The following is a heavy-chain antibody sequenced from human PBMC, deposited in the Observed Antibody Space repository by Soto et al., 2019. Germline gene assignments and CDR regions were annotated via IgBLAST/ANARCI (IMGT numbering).Heavy chain of an antibody. D-gene: IGHD3-10*01. V-gene: IGHV4-31*03. CDR2: IYYSGST. CDR1: GGSISSGGYY. J-gene: IGHJ3*02. CDR3: ARDLVLGGDAFDI. Sequence: SETLLTCTVSGGSISSGGYYWSWIRQHPGKGLEWIGYIYYSGSTYYNPSLKSRVTISVDTSKNQFSLKLSSVTAADTAVYYCARDLVLGGDAFDIWGQGTMVTVSS.